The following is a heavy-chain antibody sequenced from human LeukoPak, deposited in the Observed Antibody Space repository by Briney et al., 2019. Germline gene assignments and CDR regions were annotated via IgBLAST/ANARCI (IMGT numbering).Heavy chain of an antibody. CDR2: ISSSGSTI. CDR3: ARTDYGDYGGLDY. CDR1: GFPFSYYY. V-gene: IGHV3-11*04. D-gene: IGHD4-17*01. J-gene: IGHJ4*02. Sequence: GSLRLSCAASGFPFSYYYMSWIRPAPGKGLEWVSYISSSGSTIYYADSVKGRFTISRDNAKNSLYLQMNSLRAEDTAVYYCARTDYGDYGGLDYWGQGTLVTVSS.